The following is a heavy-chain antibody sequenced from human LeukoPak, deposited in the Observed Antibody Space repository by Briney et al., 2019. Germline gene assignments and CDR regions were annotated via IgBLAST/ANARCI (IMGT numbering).Heavy chain of an antibody. D-gene: IGHD2-2*01. CDR3: ARYCSSTSCHWFDP. J-gene: IGHJ5*02. CDR2: VYYTGTT. CDR1: GGSISSRNYY. Sequence: SETLSLTCTVSGGSISSRNYYWGWIRQPPGTGLEWIGGVYYTGTTYSNPSLKSRVTISVDTSKNQFSLKLSSVTAADTAVYYCARYCSSTSCHWFDPWGQGTLVTVSS. V-gene: IGHV4-39*01.